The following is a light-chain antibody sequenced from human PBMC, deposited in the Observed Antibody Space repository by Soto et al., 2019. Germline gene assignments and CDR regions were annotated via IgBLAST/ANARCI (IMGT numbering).Light chain of an antibody. J-gene: IGLJ3*02. CDR2: DVT. CDR3: SSYTTSSTLL. Sequence: SVLTQPASVSASPGQSITISCTGTNSDIGEYNCVSWYQQHPGKAPKLMIYDVTDRPSGVSNRFSGSKSGNTASLTISGLQAEDEADYYCSSYTTSSTLLFGGGTKLTVL. V-gene: IGLV2-14*03. CDR1: NSDIGEYNC.